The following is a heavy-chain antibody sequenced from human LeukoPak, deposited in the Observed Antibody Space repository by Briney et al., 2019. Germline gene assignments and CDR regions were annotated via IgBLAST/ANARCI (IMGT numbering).Heavy chain of an antibody. D-gene: IGHD2-15*01. CDR2: ISYDGSNK. CDR1: GFTFSSYA. Sequence: PGGSLRLSCAASGFTFSSYAMHWVRQAPGKGLEWVAVISYDGSNKYYADSVKGRFTISRDNSKNTLYLQMNSLRAEDTAVYYCARARYCSGGSCYHSGEDYWGQGTLVTVSS. CDR3: ARARYCSGGSCYHSGEDY. V-gene: IGHV3-30-3*01. J-gene: IGHJ4*02.